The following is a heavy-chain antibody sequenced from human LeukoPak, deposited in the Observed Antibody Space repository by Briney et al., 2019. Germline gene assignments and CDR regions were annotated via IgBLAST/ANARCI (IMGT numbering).Heavy chain of an antibody. J-gene: IGHJ5*02. CDR2: IYYSGST. Sequence: SQTLSLTCTVSGGSISSGDYYWSWIRQPPGKGLEWIGYIYYSGSTYYNPSLKSRVTISVDTSKNQFSLKLSSVTAADTAVYYCARDAHDYGDYGWFDPWGQGTLVTVSS. D-gene: IGHD4-17*01. V-gene: IGHV4-30-4*01. CDR3: ARDAHDYGDYGWFDP. CDR1: GGSISSGDYY.